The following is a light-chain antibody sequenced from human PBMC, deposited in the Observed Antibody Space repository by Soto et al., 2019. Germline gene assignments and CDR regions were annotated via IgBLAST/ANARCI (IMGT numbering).Light chain of an antibody. CDR3: KQYNTWPPFT. V-gene: IGKV3-15*01. CDR1: QSISSS. Sequence: EIVLTQSPGILSLSPGEGASLSCGASQSISSSFLAWYQKKPGQAPRLLIHGASTRATGIPARFSGSGSGTEFTLTISSLQSEDFAVYYCKQYNTWPPFTFGQGTRLEIK. CDR2: GAS. J-gene: IGKJ5*01.